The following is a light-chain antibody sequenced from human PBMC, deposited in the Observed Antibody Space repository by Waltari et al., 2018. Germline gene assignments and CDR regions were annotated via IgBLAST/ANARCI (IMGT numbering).Light chain of an antibody. Sequence: QSALTQPASVPGSPGQSITFSCTLTSSDVGNYNLLSWYQQYPGKAPKVMIYDDNRRPSGVSDRFSGSKSGNTASLTISGVQAEDEADYYCCSYAGSYTWVFGGGTKLTVL. CDR1: SSDVGNYNL. CDR2: DDN. V-gene: IGLV2-23*01. CDR3: CSYAGSYTWV. J-gene: IGLJ3*02.